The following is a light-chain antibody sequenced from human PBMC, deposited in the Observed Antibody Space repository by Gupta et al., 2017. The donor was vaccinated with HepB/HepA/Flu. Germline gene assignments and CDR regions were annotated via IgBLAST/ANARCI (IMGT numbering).Light chain of an antibody. Sequence: LVLPPSPSASASLGASVHLPCTLSSGHSSYAIAWHQQQPEKGPQFLMKVNSDGCHREGDESPDSFSGSSSETERDLTGASLRAEDEADYYGQTWGNGIRFGGGTKLTVL. CDR2: VNSDGCH. CDR3: QTWGNGIR. J-gene: IGLJ2*01. V-gene: IGLV4-69*01. CDR1: SGHSSYA.